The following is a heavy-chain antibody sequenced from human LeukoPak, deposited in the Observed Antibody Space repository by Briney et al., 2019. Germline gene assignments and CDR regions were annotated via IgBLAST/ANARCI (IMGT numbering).Heavy chain of an antibody. CDR1: DYSISSAYY. V-gene: IGHV4-38-2*01. D-gene: IGHD6-19*01. J-gene: IGHJ4*02. CDR3: ASSGAVVAVAGTPFDY. Sequence: PSETLSLTCAVSDYSISSAYYWGWIRQPPGKGLEWIGSIYHSGSTDYNPSLKSRVTMSVDTSKNQFSLKLSSVTAADTAVYYCASSGAVVAVAGTPFDYWGQGTLVTVSS. CDR2: IYHSGST.